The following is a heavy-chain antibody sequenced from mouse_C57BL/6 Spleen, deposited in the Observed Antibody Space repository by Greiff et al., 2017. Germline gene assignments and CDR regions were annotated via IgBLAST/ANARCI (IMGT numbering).Heavy chain of an antibody. D-gene: IGHD1-3*01. V-gene: IGHV1-9*01. CDR2: ILPGSGST. CDR1: GYTFTGYW. J-gene: IGHJ3*01. CDR3: ARWGVDLDSPSWFAY. Sequence: QVQLQQSGAELMKPGASVKLSCKATGYTFTGYWIEWVKQRPGHGLEWIGEILPGSGSTTYNEKFKGKATFTADTSSNTAYMQLSSLTTEDSAIYYCARWGVDLDSPSWFAYWGQGTLVTVSA.